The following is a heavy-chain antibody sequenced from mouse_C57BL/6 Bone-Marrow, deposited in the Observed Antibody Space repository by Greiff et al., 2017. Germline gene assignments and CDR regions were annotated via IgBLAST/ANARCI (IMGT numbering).Heavy chain of an antibody. Sequence: VQLQQSGAELVRPGASVKLSCTASGFNIKDDYMHWVKQRPEQGLEWIGWIDPEDGDTEYASKFQGKATITADTSSNTAYLQLSSLTSEDTAVYYCTTRVCYGRSYWDFDVWGTGTTVTVSS. D-gene: IGHD1-1*01. J-gene: IGHJ1*03. CDR1: GFNIKDDY. CDR2: IDPEDGDT. CDR3: TTRVCYGRSYWDFDV. V-gene: IGHV14-4*01.